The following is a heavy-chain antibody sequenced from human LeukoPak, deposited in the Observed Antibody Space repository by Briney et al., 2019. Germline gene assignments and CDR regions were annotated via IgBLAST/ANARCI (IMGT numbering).Heavy chain of an antibody. CDR3: ARDGYSGYDGKNFDY. CDR2: ISAYNGNT. D-gene: IGHD5-12*01. J-gene: IGHJ4*02. CDR1: GYTFTSYG. Sequence: ASVKVSCKASGYTFTSYGISWVRQAPGQGLEWMGWISAYNGNTNYAQKLQGRVTMTTDTSTSTAYMELRSLRSDDTAVYYCARDGYSGYDGKNFDYWGQGTLVTVSS. V-gene: IGHV1-18*01.